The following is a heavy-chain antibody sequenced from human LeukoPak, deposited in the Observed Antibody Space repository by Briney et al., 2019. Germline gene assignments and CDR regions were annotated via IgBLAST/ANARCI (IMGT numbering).Heavy chain of an antibody. J-gene: IGHJ4*02. CDR2: IKQDGSEK. D-gene: IGHD6-19*01. CDR1: GFTFSSYW. Sequence: GGSLRLSCAASGFTFSSYWMSWVRQAAGKGLEWVANIKQDGSEKYYVDSVKGRFTISRDNAKNSLYLQMNSLRAEDTAVYYCARGARQWLVPDFDYWGQGTLVTLSS. V-gene: IGHV3-7*01. CDR3: ARGARQWLVPDFDY.